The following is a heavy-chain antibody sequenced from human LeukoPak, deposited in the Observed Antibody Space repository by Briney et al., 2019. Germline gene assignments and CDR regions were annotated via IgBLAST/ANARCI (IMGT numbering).Heavy chain of an antibody. CDR3: EKSVSRDWQSTVDY. CDR1: GFSFKGYA. V-gene: IGHV3-9*01. Sequence: GGSLRLSCAASGFSFKGYAMNWVRQPPGKGLEWVSQVSRNSGIVYYADSVKGRFTISRDNAKNSLYLQMSSLRAEDTALYYCEKSVSRDWQSTVDYWGRGTLVTVSS. CDR2: VSRNSGIV. D-gene: IGHD2-21*02. J-gene: IGHJ4*02.